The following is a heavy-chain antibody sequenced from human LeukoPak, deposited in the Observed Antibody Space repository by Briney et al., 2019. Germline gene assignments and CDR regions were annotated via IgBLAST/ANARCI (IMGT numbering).Heavy chain of an antibody. J-gene: IGHJ4*02. CDR2: ISGSGGST. D-gene: IGHD3-10*01. Sequence: PGGSLRLSCAASGFTFSSYAMSWVRQAPGKGLEWVSAISGSGGSTYYADSVKGRFTISRDNSKNTLYLQVNSLRAEDTAVYYCAKAGGYYGSGEIDYWGQGTLVTVSS. CDR3: AKAGGYYGSGEIDY. CDR1: GFTFSSYA. V-gene: IGHV3-23*01.